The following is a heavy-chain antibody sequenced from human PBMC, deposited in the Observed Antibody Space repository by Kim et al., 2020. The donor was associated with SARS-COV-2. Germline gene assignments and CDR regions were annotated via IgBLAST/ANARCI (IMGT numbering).Heavy chain of an antibody. CDR3: ARPMLTYYYDSSGLRYDAFDI. V-gene: IGHV4-34*01. D-gene: IGHD3-22*01. Sequence: SETLSLTCAVYGGSFSGYYWSWIRQPPGKGLEWIGEINHSGSTNYNPSLKSRVTISVDTSKNQFSLKLSSVTAADTAVYYCARPMLTYYYDSSGLRYDAFDIWGQGTMVTVSS. J-gene: IGHJ3*02. CDR2: INHSGST. CDR1: GGSFSGYY.